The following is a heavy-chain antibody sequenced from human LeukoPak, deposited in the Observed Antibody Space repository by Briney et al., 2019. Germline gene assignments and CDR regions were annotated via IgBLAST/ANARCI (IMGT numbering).Heavy chain of an antibody. V-gene: IGHV1-69*13. CDR2: IIPIFGTA. CDR1: GGTFSSYA. D-gene: IGHD2-2*01. Sequence: VASVKVSCXASGGTFSSYAISWVRQAHGQGLEWMAGIIPIFGTANYAQKFQGRVTITADESTSTAYMELSSLRSEDTAVYYCARYRRYCSSTSCYNWFDPWGQGTLVTVSS. J-gene: IGHJ5*02. CDR3: ARYRRYCSSTSCYNWFDP.